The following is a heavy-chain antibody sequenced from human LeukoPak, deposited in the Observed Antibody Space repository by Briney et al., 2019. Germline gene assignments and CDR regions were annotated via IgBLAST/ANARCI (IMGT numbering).Heavy chain of an antibody. Sequence: GASVKVSCKASGYTFTSYGISWVRQAPGQGLEWMGWISSYNGFTNYAQKLQGRVTMTTDTSTNTAYMELRSLRSDDTAVYYCARSFTGATTGEFDYWGQGTLVTVSS. V-gene: IGHV1-18*01. CDR1: GYTFTSYG. CDR2: ISSYNGFT. J-gene: IGHJ4*02. CDR3: ARSFTGATTGEFDY. D-gene: IGHD1-26*01.